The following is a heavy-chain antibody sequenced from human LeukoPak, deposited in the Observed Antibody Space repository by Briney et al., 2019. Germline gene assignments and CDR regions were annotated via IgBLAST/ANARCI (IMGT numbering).Heavy chain of an antibody. V-gene: IGHV4-59*01. CDR2: IYYSGST. CDR3: ARGERDFWSGFDY. J-gene: IGHJ4*02. D-gene: IGHD3-3*01. CDR1: GGSISSYY. Sequence: KASETLSLTCTVSGGSISSYYWSWIRQPPGKGLEWIGYIYYSGSTNYNPSLKSRVTISVDTSKNQFSLKLSSVTAADTAVYYCARGERDFWSGFDYWGQGTLVTVSS.